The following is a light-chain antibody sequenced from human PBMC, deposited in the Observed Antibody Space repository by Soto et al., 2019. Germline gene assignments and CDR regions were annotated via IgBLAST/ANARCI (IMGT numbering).Light chain of an antibody. J-gene: IGKJ5*01. CDR3: QQYNNWPPT. CDR2: GAS. V-gene: IGKV3-15*01. Sequence: EIVMTQSPATLSVSPGERATLSCRASQSVSSNLAWYQQKPGQAPRLLIYGASTRATGIPARFSGSGSGTECTLSVSGLQSEDFAVYYCQQYNNWPPTCGQGTRLEIK. CDR1: QSVSSN.